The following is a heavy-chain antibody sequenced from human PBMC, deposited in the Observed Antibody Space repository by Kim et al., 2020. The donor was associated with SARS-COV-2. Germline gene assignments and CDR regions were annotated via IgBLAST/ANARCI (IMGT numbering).Heavy chain of an antibody. CDR2: IYYSGST. CDR1: GGSISSSSYY. CDR3: ARHGGDKARLYYFDY. Sequence: SETLSLTCTVSGGSISSSSYYWGWIRQPPGKGLEWIGSIYYSGSTYYNPSLKSRVTISVDTSKNQFSLKLSSVTAADTAVYYCARHGGDKARLYYFDYWGQGTLVTVSS. J-gene: IGHJ4*02. D-gene: IGHD6-6*01. V-gene: IGHV4-39*01.